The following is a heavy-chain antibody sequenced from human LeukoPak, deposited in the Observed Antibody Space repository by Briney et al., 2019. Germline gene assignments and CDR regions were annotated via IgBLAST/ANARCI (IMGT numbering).Heavy chain of an antibody. CDR1: GFTFSSYG. CDR2: IWYDGSNK. D-gene: IGHD4-17*01. CDR3: ARAGYGDRDWFDP. J-gene: IGHJ5*02. V-gene: IGHV3-33*01. Sequence: GGSLRLSCAASGFTFSSYGMHWVRQAPGKGLEWVAVIWYDGSNKYYADSVKGRFTISRDSSKNTLYLQMNSLRAEDTAVYYCARAGYGDRDWFDPWGQGTLVTVSS.